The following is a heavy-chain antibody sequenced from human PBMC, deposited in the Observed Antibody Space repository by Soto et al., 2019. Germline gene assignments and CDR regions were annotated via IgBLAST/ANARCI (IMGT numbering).Heavy chain of an antibody. Sequence: SETLSLTCAVSGASIGTNNWWSWVRQPPGKGLEWIGGVYHSGTTNCNPSLKSRVTISIDKSKNQFSLTLTSMTAADTALYYCAVPGRGDFDYWSQGTLVTVSS. D-gene: IGHD5-12*01. CDR3: AVPGRGDFDY. J-gene: IGHJ4*02. CDR2: VYHSGTT. CDR1: GASIGTNNW. V-gene: IGHV4-4*02.